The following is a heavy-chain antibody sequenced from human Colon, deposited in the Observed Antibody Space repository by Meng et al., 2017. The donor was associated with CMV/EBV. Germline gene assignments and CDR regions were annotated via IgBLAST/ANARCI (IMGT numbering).Heavy chain of an antibody. CDR2: ISYDGSNK. Sequence: GESLKISCVVSGFTFSNYVMYWVRQAPGKGLEWVAVISYDGSNKYYAESVKGRFTISRDNSKNTLYLQMNSLRAEDTAVYYCARGIGSSSWDGGYYYYGMDVWGQGTTVTVSS. CDR3: ARGIGSSSWDGGYYYYGMDV. J-gene: IGHJ6*02. V-gene: IGHV3-30*19. CDR1: GFTFSNYV. D-gene: IGHD6-13*01.